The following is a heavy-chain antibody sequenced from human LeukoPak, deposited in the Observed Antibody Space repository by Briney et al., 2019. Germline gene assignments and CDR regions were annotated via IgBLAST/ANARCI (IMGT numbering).Heavy chain of an antibody. CDR3: ARAYFDNSAYYLDD. Sequence: KTGGSLRLSCAASGFTFSNYRMNWVRQAPGKGLEWVSSISGSSSFIYYADSVKGRFTISRDNAENSLYLQMNSLRAEDTAVYYCARAYFDNSAYYLDDWGQGTLVTVSS. CDR1: GFTFSNYR. J-gene: IGHJ4*02. V-gene: IGHV3-21*01. D-gene: IGHD3-22*01. CDR2: ISGSSSFI.